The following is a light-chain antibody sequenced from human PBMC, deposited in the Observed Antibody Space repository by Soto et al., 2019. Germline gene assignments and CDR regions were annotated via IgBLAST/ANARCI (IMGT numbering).Light chain of an antibody. CDR1: SSNIGAGYD. V-gene: IGLV1-40*01. CDR3: QSYDSSLSAYV. J-gene: IGLJ1*01. Sequence: QSVLTQPPSVSGAPGQRVTISCTGSSSNIGAGYDVHWYQQLPGTAPKLLIFRNNNRPSGVPDRFSGSKSGTSASLAITGLQAEDEADYYCQSYDSSLSAYVFATGTKVTAL. CDR2: RNN.